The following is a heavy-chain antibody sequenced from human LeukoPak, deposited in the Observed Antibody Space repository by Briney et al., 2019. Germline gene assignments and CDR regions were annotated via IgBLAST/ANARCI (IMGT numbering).Heavy chain of an antibody. D-gene: IGHD1-26*01. CDR3: ARVEVGAVDAYYFDY. CDR2: IYYSGST. V-gene: IGHV4-59*01. J-gene: IGHJ4*02. Sequence: PSETLSLTCTVSGGSISSYYWSWIRQPPGKGLEWIGYIYYSGSTNYNPSLKSRVTISVDTSKNQLSLKLSSVTAADTAVYYCARVEVGAVDAYYFDYWGQGALVTVSS. CDR1: GGSISSYY.